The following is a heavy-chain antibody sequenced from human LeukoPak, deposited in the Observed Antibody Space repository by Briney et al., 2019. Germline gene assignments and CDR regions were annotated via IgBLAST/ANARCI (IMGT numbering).Heavy chain of an antibody. CDR1: GYTFTGYY. CDR3: ATPSGSYYLVRGHAFDI. CDR2: INPNSGGT. J-gene: IGHJ3*02. D-gene: IGHD1-26*01. V-gene: IGHV1-2*02. Sequence: ASVKVSCKASGYTFTGYYMHWVRQAPGQGLEWMGWINPNSGGTNYAQKFQGRVTMTRDTSISTAYMELSRLRSDDTAVYYCATPSGSYYLVRGHAFDIWGQGTMVTVSS.